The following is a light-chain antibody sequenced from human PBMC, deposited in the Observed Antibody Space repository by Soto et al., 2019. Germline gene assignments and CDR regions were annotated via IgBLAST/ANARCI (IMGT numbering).Light chain of an antibody. CDR1: QRISSW. CDR2: TAS. Sequence: DIQMTQSPSTLSASVGDRVTITCRASQRISSWLAWYQQKPGKAPNLLIYTASNLKSGVPSRFSGSGSGTEFTLTISSLQPDDFATYYCQEYNSDSGVTFGGGTKVEIK. J-gene: IGKJ4*01. CDR3: QEYNSDSGVT. V-gene: IGKV1-5*03.